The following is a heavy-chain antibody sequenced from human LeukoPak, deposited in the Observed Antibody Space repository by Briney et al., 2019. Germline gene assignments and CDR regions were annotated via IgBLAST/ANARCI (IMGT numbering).Heavy chain of an antibody. D-gene: IGHD5-18*01. V-gene: IGHV3-7*01. Sequence: GGSLRLSCAASGFTFSSYWMSWVREGPGEGLEWGANIKQDGSEKYYVDSVKGRFTISRDNAKNSLYLQMNSLRAEDTAVYYCARDHTAIYYGMDVWGQGTTVTVSS. CDR3: ARDHTAIYYGMDV. CDR2: IKQDGSEK. CDR1: GFTFSSYW. J-gene: IGHJ6*02.